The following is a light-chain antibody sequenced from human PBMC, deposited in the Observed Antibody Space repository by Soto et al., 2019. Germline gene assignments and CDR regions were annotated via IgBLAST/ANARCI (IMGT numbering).Light chain of an antibody. CDR2: RAS. CDR3: QQYHHWPPIT. J-gene: IGKJ5*01. CDR1: QSVTSN. V-gene: IGKV3-15*01. Sequence: EIVMTQSPATLSVSPGERVTLHCRASQSVTSNLAWYQHKPGQSPRLLIYRASARATGVPDRFSGSGSGTEFTLTISSLQSEDFAVYYCQQYHHWPPITFGQGTRLEIK.